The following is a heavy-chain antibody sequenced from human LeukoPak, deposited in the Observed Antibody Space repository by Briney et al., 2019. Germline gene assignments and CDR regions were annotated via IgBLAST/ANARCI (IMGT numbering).Heavy chain of an antibody. V-gene: IGHV3-9*01. J-gene: IGHJ6*02. Sequence: PGRSLRLSCAASGFTFSSYAMHWVRQAPGKGLEWVSGISWNSGSIGYADSVKGRFTISRDNAKNSLYLQMNSLRVEDTALYYCAKDTVAGTYYYYGMDVWGQGTTVTVSS. CDR3: AKDTVAGTYYYYGMDV. CDR2: ISWNSGSI. CDR1: GFTFSSYA. D-gene: IGHD6-19*01.